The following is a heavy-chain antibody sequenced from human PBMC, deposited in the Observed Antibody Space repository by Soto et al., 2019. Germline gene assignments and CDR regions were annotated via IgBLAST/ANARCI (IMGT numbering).Heavy chain of an antibody. CDR3: ARDQSCHDLVRCFDP. J-gene: IGHJ5*02. D-gene: IGHD3-10*01. Sequence: ASVKVSCKASGDRLNSHYMHWLRQAPGQGLEWMGTIYPGGVNIGYAQKFKGRVTMTKDTSTSTVYMELNSLTSEDTAVYYCARDQSCHDLVRCFDPCGQGTRVTVS. CDR2: IYPGGVNI. V-gene: IGHV1-46*02. CDR1: GDRLNSHY.